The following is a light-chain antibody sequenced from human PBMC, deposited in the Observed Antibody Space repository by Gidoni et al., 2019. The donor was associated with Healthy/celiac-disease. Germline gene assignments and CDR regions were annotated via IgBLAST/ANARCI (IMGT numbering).Light chain of an antibody. CDR3: QQYGSWT. CDR1: QSVSSSY. V-gene: IGKV3-20*01. Sequence: ELVLTQSPGTLSLSPGERATLSCRASQSVSSSYLAWYQQKPGQAPRLLIYGASSRATGIPDRFSGSGSGTDFTLTTSRLEPEDFAVYYCQQYGSWTFGQGTKVEIK. CDR2: GAS. J-gene: IGKJ1*01.